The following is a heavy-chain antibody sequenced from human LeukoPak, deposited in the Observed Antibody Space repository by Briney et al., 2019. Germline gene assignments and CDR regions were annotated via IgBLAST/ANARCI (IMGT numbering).Heavy chain of an antibody. CDR1: GGSISSYY. CDR3: ARVPGGGTAAN. CDR2: IYYSGST. D-gene: IGHD1-7*01. J-gene: IGHJ3*01. V-gene: IGHV4-59*08. Sequence: PSETLSLTCTVSGGSISSYYWSWIRQPPGKGLEWIGYIYYSGSTNYNPSLKSRVTISVDTSKNQFSLKLSSVTATDTAVYYCARVPGGGTAANWGQGTMVTVSS.